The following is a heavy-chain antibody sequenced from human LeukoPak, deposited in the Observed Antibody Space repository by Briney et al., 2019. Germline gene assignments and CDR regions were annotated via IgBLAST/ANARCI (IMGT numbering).Heavy chain of an antibody. V-gene: IGHV3-21*01. D-gene: IGHD4-17*01. Sequence: DPGGSLRLSCAASGFTFSSYSMNWVRQAPGKGLEWVSSISSSSSYIYYADSVKGRFTISRDNAKNSLYLQMNSLRAEDTAVYYCARDSLYGDYGDYWGQGTLVTVSS. CDR3: ARDSLYGDYGDY. CDR2: ISSSSSYI. J-gene: IGHJ4*02. CDR1: GFTFSSYS.